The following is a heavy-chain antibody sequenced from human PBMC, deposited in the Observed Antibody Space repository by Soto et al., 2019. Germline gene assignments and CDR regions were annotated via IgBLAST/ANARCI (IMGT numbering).Heavy chain of an antibody. D-gene: IGHD3-22*01. J-gene: IGHJ4*02. CDR3: ARMNYYDTSGYPFDY. Sequence: PSDTLSLTCTIYDRSISSYYWSQMRHPPGKGLEWIGYIYFRGTTNYNPSLKSRVTMSADTSKNQFSLKLNSVTAADTAVYYCARMNYYDTSGYPFDYWGQGMMVTVS. CDR1: DRSISSYY. V-gene: IGHV4-59*07. CDR2: IYFRGTT.